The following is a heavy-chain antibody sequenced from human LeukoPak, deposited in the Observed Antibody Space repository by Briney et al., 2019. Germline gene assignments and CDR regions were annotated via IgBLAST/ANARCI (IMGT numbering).Heavy chain of an antibody. V-gene: IGHV1-58*01. CDR3: AAGYSSGWYVFDY. CDR1: GFTFTSSA. D-gene: IGHD6-19*01. Sequence: GTSVTVSCKASGFTFTSSAVQWVRQARGQRLEWIGWIVVGSGNTNYAQKFQERVTITRDMSTSTAYMELSSLRSEDAAVYYCAAGYSSGWYVFDYWGQGTLVTVSS. J-gene: IGHJ4*02. CDR2: IVVGSGNT.